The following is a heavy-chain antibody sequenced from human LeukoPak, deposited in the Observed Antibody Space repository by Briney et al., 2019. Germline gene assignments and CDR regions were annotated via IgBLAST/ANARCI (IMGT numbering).Heavy chain of an antibody. CDR1: GGTFSSYA. Sequence: SVKVSCKASGGTFSSYAISWVRQAPGQGLEWMGGIIPIFGTANYAQKFQGRVTITTDESTSTAYMELSSLRSEDTAVYYCARSSTVTPVPHWFDPWGQGTLVTVSS. V-gene: IGHV1-69*05. D-gene: IGHD4-11*01. J-gene: IGHJ5*02. CDR2: IIPIFGTA. CDR3: ARSSTVTPVPHWFDP.